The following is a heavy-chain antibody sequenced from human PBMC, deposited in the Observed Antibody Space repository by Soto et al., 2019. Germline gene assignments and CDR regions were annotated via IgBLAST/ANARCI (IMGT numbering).Heavy chain of an antibody. Sequence: SETLSLTCNVSGDSISNYYWTWIRQSAGKGLEWIGRMSATGGAAYNPSLKSRLTLSRDTSKNELSLSLKFVTAADTAVYFCTRDQSGTPDIWGQGTMVTVSS. J-gene: IGHJ3*02. CDR2: MSATGGA. V-gene: IGHV4-4*07. CDR1: GDSISNYY. CDR3: TRDQSGTPDI. D-gene: IGHD1-26*01.